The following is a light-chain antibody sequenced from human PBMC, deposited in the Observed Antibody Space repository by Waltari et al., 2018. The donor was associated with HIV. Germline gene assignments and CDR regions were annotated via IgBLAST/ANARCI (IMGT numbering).Light chain of an antibody. CDR2: DVS. J-gene: IGLJ2*01. CDR1: SSDLGGYNY. CDR3: TSYTSNNTVI. V-gene: IGLV2-14*03. Sequence: QSALTQPASVSGSPGQSITFSCTGTSSDLGGYNYVSWYQQHPGKVPKLMIYDVSNRPSGVSNRFSGSKSGNTASLTISGLQAEDEADYYCTSYTSNNTVIFGGGTKLTVL.